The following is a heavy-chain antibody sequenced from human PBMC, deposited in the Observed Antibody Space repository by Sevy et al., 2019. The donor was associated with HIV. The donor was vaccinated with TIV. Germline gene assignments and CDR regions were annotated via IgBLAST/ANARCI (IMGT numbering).Heavy chain of an antibody. CDR2: IISSGSTI. Sequence: GGSLRLSCAASGFTFSSYEIKWVRRAPGKGLEWVSYIISSGSTIYYEDSVKGRFTISRDNAKNSLYLQMNSLRAEDTAIYYYAEASYCSGSSCYGYYYYYMDVWGKGTTVTVSS. V-gene: IGHV3-48*03. CDR3: AEASYCSGSSCYGYYYYYMDV. J-gene: IGHJ6*03. D-gene: IGHD2-15*01. CDR1: GFTFSSYE.